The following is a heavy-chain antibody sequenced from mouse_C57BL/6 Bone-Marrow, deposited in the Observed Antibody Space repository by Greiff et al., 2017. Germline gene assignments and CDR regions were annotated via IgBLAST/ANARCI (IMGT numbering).Heavy chain of an antibody. V-gene: IGHV5-9*01. J-gene: IGHJ2*01. CDR3: ARWLRGGRFDY. CDR1: GFTFSSYT. CDR2: ISGGGGKT. Sequence: EVQGVESGGGSVKPGGSLKLSCAASGFTFSSYTMSLVRQTPETWLEWVANISGGGGKTYYPDRVKGRFTISRDKAKNTRYLQMSSLRSEDTALYYCARWLRGGRFDYWGQGTTLTVSS. D-gene: IGHD2-2*01.